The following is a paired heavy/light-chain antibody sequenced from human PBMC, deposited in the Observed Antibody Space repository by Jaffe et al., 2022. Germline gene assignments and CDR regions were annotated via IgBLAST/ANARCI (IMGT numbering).Light chain of an antibody. V-gene: IGKV1-39*01. Sequence: DIQMTQSPSSLSASVGDRVTITCRASQSINSYLNWYQQKPGKAPKILIYAASSLQSGVPSRFSGSGSGTDFTLTISSLQPEDLATYYCQQSSSTLALTFGGGTKVEIK. J-gene: IGKJ4*01. CDR1: QSINSY. CDR2: AAS. CDR3: QQSSSTLALT.
Heavy chain of an antibody. D-gene: IGHD1-26*01. CDR1: GGSIFTTNW. Sequence: QVQLEESGPGLVKPSETLSLTCAISGGSIFTTNWWSWIRQPPGKGLEWIGEIYHSESTKYNPSLKSRVTLSVDKSRNQFSLKLISVTAADTAVYFCARKRSGSYSYNWFDLWGQGTRVTVSS. J-gene: IGHJ5*02. CDR3: ARKRSGSYSYNWFDL. V-gene: IGHV4-4*02. CDR2: IYHSEST.